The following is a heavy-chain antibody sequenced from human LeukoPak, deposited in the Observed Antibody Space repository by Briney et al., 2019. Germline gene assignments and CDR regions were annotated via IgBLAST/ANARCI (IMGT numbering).Heavy chain of an antibody. V-gene: IGHV1-69*05. Sequence: SVKVSCKASGGTFSSYAISWVRQDPGQGLEWMGGIIPIFGTANYAQKFQGRVTITTDESTSTAYMELSSLRSEDTAVYYCARGRRSSSWMGDNWFDPWGQGTLVTVSS. D-gene: IGHD6-13*01. CDR1: GGTFSSYA. J-gene: IGHJ5*02. CDR2: IIPIFGTA. CDR3: ARGRRSSSWMGDNWFDP.